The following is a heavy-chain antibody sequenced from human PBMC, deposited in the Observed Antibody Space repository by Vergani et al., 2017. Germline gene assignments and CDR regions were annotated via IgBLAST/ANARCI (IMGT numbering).Heavy chain of an antibody. Sequence: QITLKESGPTLVKPTQTLTLTCTFSGFSLSTSGVGVGWIRQPPGKALEWLALMYWDDDKRYSPSLKSRLTITKDTSKNQVVLTMTNMDPVDTATYYCAHRRLAEYYFDYWGQGTLVTVSS. CDR1: GFSLSTSGVG. V-gene: IGHV2-5*02. CDR2: MYWDDDK. CDR3: AHRRLAEYYFDY. D-gene: IGHD3-16*01. J-gene: IGHJ4*02.